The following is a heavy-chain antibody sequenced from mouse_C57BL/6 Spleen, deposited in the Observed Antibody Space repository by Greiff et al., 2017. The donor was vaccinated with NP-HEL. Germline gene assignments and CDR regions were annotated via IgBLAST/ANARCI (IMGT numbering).Heavy chain of an antibody. V-gene: IGHV1-7*01. J-gene: IGHJ4*01. D-gene: IGHD1-1*01. Sequence: VQLQQSGAELAKPGDSVKLSCKASGYTFTSYWMHWVKQRPGQGLEWIGYINPSSGYTKYNQKFKDKATLTADKSSSTAYLQLSSLTYEDSAVYYCATSVLATGAMDYWGQGTSVTVSS. CDR1: GYTFTSYW. CDR2: INPSSGYT. CDR3: ATSVLATGAMDY.